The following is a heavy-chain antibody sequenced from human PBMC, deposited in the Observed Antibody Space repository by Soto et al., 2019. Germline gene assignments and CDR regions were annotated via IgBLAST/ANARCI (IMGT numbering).Heavy chain of an antibody. J-gene: IGHJ5*02. CDR2: IYYSGST. V-gene: IGHV4-31*03. CDR1: GGSISSGGYY. CDR3: ARERYSSGWYFSWFDP. Sequence: QVQLQESGPGLVKPSQTLSLTCTVSGGSISSGGYYWSWIRQHPGKGLEWIGYIYYSGSTYYNPSLKSRVTISVDTSKNQCSLKLSSVTAADTAVYYCARERYSSGWYFSWFDPWGQGTLVTVSS. D-gene: IGHD6-19*01.